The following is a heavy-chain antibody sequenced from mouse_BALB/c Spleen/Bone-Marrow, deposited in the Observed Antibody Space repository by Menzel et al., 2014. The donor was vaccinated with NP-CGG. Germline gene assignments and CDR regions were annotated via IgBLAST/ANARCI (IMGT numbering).Heavy chain of an antibody. CDR3: LQLNSVTTEDTATYYCARNYYGLLAMDY. CDR2: ISYSGST. CDR1: GYSITSDYA. Sequence: EVNLVESGPGLVKPSQSLSLTCTVTGYSITSDYAWNWIRQFPGNKLEWMGYISYSGSTSYNPSLKSRISITRDTSKNQFFLHRISITRDTSKNQFFLQLNSVTTEDTATYYCARNYYGLLAMDYWGQGTSVTVSS. D-gene: IGHD1-2*01. V-gene: IGHV3-2*02. J-gene: IGHJ4*01.